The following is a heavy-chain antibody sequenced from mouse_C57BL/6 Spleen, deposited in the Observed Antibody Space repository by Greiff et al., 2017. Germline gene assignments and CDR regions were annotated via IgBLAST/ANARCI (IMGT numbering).Heavy chain of an antibody. V-gene: IGHV1-7*01. J-gene: IGHJ1*03. CDR2: INPSSGYT. CDR3: ASKLGRGDWYFDV. CDR1: GYTFTSYW. D-gene: IGHD4-1*01. Sequence: QVQLQQSGAELAKPGASVKLSCKASGYTFTSYWMHWVQQRPGQGLEWIGYINPSSGYTKYNQKFKDKATLTADKSSSTAYMQLSSLTYEDSAVXYSASKLGRGDWYFDVWGTGTTVTVSS.